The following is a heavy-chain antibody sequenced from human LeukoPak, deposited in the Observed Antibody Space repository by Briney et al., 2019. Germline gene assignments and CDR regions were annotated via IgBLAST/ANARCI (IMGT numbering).Heavy chain of an antibody. J-gene: IGHJ4*02. V-gene: IGHV3-30*04. CDR1: GFTFSSYA. CDR3: ARDYYYDSSGYYGY. CDR2: ISYDGSNK. D-gene: IGHD3-22*01. Sequence: PGRSLRLSCAASGFTFSSYAMHWVRQAPGKGLEWVALISYDGSNKYYADSVKGRFTISRDNAKNSLYLQMNSLRAEDTAVYYCARDYYYDSSGYYGYWGQGTLVTVSP.